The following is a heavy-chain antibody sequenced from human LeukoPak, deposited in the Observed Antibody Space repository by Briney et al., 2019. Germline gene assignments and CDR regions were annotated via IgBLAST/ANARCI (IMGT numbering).Heavy chain of an antibody. V-gene: IGHV4-30-4*01. Sequence: SQTLSLTCTVSGGSISSGDYYWRWSRQPPGRGLEWIGYIYYSGSIYYNPSLKSRVTISVDTSKNQFSLKLSSVTAADTAVYYCASIYCSSTSCYGFDYWGQGTLVTVSS. CDR2: IYYSGSI. J-gene: IGHJ4*02. CDR1: GGSISSGDYY. CDR3: ASIYCSSTSCYGFDY. D-gene: IGHD2-2*01.